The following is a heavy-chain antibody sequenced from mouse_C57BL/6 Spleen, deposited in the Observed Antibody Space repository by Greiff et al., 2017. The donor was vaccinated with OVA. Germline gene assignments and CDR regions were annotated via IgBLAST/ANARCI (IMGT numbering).Heavy chain of an antibody. CDR2: IRNKANNHAT. CDR1: GFTFSDAW. V-gene: IGHV6-6*01. CDR3: TTPFITTVVATYYYAMDY. D-gene: IGHD1-1*01. J-gene: IGHJ4*01. Sequence: EVQGVESGGGLVQPGGSMKLSCAASGFTFSDAWMDWVRQSPEKGLEWVAEIRNKANNHATYYAESVKGRFTISRDDSKSSVYLQMNSLIAEDTGIYYCTTPFITTVVATYYYAMDYWGQGTSVTVSS.